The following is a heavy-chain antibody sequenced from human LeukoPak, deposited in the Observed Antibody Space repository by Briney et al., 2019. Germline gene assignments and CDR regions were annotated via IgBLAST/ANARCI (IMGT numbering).Heavy chain of an antibody. J-gene: IGHJ4*02. CDR2: IYYSGST. V-gene: IGHV4-59*01. Sequence: SETLSLTCAVFGGSFDGYYWSWIRQPPGKGLEWIAYIYYSGSTNYNPSLKSRVTISVDTSKNQFSLKLSSVTAADTAVYYCARRYGSGSSGTFDYWGQGTLVTVSS. CDR3: ARRYGSGSSGTFDY. CDR1: GGSFDGYY. D-gene: IGHD3-10*01.